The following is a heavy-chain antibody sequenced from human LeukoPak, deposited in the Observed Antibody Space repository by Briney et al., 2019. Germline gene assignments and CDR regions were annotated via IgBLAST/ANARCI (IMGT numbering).Heavy chain of an antibody. CDR3: AKDGDYYDSSALVALDT. Sequence: GSLRLSCAGSGFTFSSYDMYWVRQTPGKGLEWVSSIRGSGGRIHYADSVKGRFTIARDNSKNTLYLQMRSLRAEDTAVYYCAKDGDYYDSSALVALDTWGQGTMVTVSS. CDR2: IRGSGGRI. CDR1: GFTFSSYD. D-gene: IGHD3-22*01. V-gene: IGHV3-23*01. J-gene: IGHJ3*02.